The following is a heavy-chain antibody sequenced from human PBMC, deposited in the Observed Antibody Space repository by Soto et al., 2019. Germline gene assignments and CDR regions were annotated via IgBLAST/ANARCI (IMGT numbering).Heavy chain of an antibody. D-gene: IGHD3-10*01. CDR1: GDSVSSNSAA. Sequence: SQTLSLTCAISGDSVSSNSAAWNWIRQSPSRGLEWLGRTYYRSKWYNDYAVSVKSRITINPDTSKTQFSLQLNSVTPEDTAVYYCARDQPFERGEPLLVYGMDVWGQGTTVTVSS. CDR2: TYYRSKWYN. J-gene: IGHJ6*02. CDR3: ARDQPFERGEPLLVYGMDV. V-gene: IGHV6-1*01.